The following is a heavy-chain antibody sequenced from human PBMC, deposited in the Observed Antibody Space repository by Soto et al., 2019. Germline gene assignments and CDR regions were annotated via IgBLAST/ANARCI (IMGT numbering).Heavy chain of an antibody. V-gene: IGHV4-34*02. CDR1: GESFNGYY. D-gene: IGHD2-8*02. CDR3: ARGHWSDSFLT. Sequence: QVRLQQWGAGLLKPSETLSLTCAVYGESFNGYYWSWIRQPPGTGLEWIGEVSHDGRTHYNPSLAGRVTISMHPAKNQFSQILNSVTAADTSVYYCARGHWSDSFLTWGQGALVTVS. J-gene: IGHJ4*02. CDR2: VSHDGRT.